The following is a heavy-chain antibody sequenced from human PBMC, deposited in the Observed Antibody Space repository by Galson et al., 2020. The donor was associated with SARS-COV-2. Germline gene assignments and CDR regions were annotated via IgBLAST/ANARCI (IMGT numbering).Heavy chain of an antibody. Sequence: GGSLRLSCAASGFTFSNYWMHWVRQAPGKGLVWVSRINGDGRSRTYADSVKGRFTISRDSAKNTVSLQMNSLRAEDTAVYYCATQEFYYGSGGYGESDYGMDVWGQGTTVTVSS. CDR3: ATQEFYYGSGGYGESDYGMDV. CDR2: INGDGRSR. D-gene: IGHD3-22*01. J-gene: IGHJ6*02. CDR1: GFTFSNYW. V-gene: IGHV3-74*01.